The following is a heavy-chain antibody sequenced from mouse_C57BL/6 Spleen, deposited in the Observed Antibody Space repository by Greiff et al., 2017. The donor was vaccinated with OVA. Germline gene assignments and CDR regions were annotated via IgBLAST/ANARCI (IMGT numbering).Heavy chain of an antibody. CDR2: ISSGGDYI. CDR1: GFTFSSYA. D-gene: IGHD1-1*01. CDR3: TRERYDYAMDY. J-gene: IGHJ4*01. Sequence: EVKVVESGEGLVKPGGSLKLSCAASGFTFSSYAMSWVRQTPEKRLEWVAYISSGGDYIYYADTVKGRFTISRDNARNTLYLQMSSLKSEDTAMYYCTRERYDYAMDYWGQGTSVTVSS. V-gene: IGHV5-9-1*02.